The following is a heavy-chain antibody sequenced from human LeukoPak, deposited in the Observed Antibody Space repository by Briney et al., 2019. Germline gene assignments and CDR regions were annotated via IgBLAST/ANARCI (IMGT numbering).Heavy chain of an antibody. D-gene: IGHD3-10*01. J-gene: IGHJ4*02. Sequence: SETLSLTCAVYGGSFSGYYWSWIRQPPGKGLEWIGKINHSGSTNYNPSLKSRVTISVDTSKNQFSLKLSSVTAADTAVYYCARGHGAVFDYWGQGTLVTVSS. CDR1: GGSFSGYY. V-gene: IGHV4-34*01. CDR3: ARGHGAVFDY. CDR2: INHSGST.